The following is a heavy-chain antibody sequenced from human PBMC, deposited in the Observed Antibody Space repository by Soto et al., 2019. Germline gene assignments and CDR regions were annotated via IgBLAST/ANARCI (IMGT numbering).Heavy chain of an antibody. D-gene: IGHD4-17*01. Sequence: PAGSLSLSCAASGFTVDNNYMSWVRQAPGRGLEWVSIIYRSGIAYYADSVKGRFTTSRDNSKNTAYLQMNTLTAEDTAVYFCARARDSGYYEVPSNGYSGMGLWGQGTPVTVSS. CDR2: IYRSGIA. CDR3: ARARDSGYYEVPSNGYSGMGL. J-gene: IGHJ6*02. V-gene: IGHV3-53*01. CDR1: GFTVDNNY.